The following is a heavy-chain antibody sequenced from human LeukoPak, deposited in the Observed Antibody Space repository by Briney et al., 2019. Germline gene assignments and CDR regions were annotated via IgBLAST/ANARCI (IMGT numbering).Heavy chain of an antibody. CDR1: GGSFSGYY. Sequence: SETLSLTCAVYGGSFSGYYWSWIRQPPGKGLEWIGEINHSGSTNYNPSLKSRVTISVDTSKNQFSLKLSSVTAADTAVYYCASPREVGDTTAPFDYWGQGTLVTVSS. V-gene: IGHV4-34*01. J-gene: IGHJ4*02. CDR3: ASPREVGDTTAPFDY. CDR2: INHSGST. D-gene: IGHD1-26*01.